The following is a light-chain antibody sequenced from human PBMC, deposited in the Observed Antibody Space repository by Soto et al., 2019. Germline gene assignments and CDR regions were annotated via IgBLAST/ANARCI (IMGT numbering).Light chain of an antibody. CDR3: QKYNSYLYT. CDR1: QTGMNW. V-gene: IGKV1-5*03. Sequence: DIRMTQSPSTLSAYVGDTVAITCRASQTGMNWLAWYQQKPGKAPRLLIYKASKLESGVPSRFSGSGSGTEFTLTISSLQPDDFATYYCQKYNSYLYTFGKGTKLEI. CDR2: KAS. J-gene: IGKJ2*01.